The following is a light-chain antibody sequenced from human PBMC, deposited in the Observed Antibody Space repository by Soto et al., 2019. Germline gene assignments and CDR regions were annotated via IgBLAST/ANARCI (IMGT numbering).Light chain of an antibody. J-gene: IGLJ2*01. V-gene: IGLV1-40*01. CDR2: GNS. CDR1: SSNIGAGYD. CDR3: QSYDSSLSGSKVV. Sequence: QSVLTQPPSVSGAPGQRVTISCTGSSSNIGAGYDVHWYQQLPGAAPKLLIYGNSNRPSGVPDGFSGSKSGTSASLAITGLQAEDEADYYCQSYDSSLSGSKVVFGGGTKVTVL.